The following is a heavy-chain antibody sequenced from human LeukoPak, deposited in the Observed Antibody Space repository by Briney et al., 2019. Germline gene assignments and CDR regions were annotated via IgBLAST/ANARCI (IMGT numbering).Heavy chain of an antibody. CDR2: IYYSGST. CDR3: ARPQLSSYSYGPFDY. CDR1: GYSISSSRYY. V-gene: IGHV4-39*01. Sequence: SETLSLTCTVSGYSISSSRYYWGWIRQPPGKGLEWIGSIYYSGSTYYNPSLKSRVTISVDTSKNQFSLNLISVTAADTAVYYCARPQLSSYSYGPFDYWGQGTLVTVSS. J-gene: IGHJ4*02. D-gene: IGHD5-18*01.